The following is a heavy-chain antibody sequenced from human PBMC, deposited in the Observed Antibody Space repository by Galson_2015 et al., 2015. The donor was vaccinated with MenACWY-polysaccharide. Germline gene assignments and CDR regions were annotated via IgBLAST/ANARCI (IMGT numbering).Heavy chain of an antibody. CDR2: MWNDGSNE. CDR1: GFTFSSYG. V-gene: IGHV3-33*06. Sequence: SLRLSCATSGFTFSSYGIHWVRQAPGKGLEWVALMWNDGSNEYYADSVKGRFTISRDNSKNTVFLEMNSLRAEDTAKYYCAKDLRVGATAGSELDFWGQGTLVTVSS. J-gene: IGHJ4*02. CDR3: AKDLRVGATAGSELDF. D-gene: IGHD1-26*01.